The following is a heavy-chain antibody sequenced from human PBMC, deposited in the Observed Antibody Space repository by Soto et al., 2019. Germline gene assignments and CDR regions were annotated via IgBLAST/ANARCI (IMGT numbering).Heavy chain of an antibody. CDR3: ARDSAVYGIPLDY. Sequence: ESGGGLVQPGGSLRLSCAASGFTFSSYWMSWVRQAPGKGLEWVANIKQDGSEKYYVDSVKGRFTISRDNAKNSLYLQMNSLRAEDTAVYYCARDSAVYGIPLDYWGQGTLVTVSS. J-gene: IGHJ4*02. CDR2: IKQDGSEK. D-gene: IGHD2-8*01. CDR1: GFTFSSYW. V-gene: IGHV3-7*03.